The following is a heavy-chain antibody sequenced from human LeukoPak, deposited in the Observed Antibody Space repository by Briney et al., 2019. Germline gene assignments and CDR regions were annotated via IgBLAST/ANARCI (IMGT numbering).Heavy chain of an antibody. CDR2: VSGSCGGT. V-gene: IGHV3-23*01. CDR1: GYTSSAYV. CDR3: AKDPPNIGPDPYYFDS. J-gene: IGHJ4*02. D-gene: IGHD2-2*01. Sequence: GRTLRHSCAASGYTSSAYVMTWVHLAPGRGLKVVSTVSGSCGGTWYTDFVKGLFTISRDNSKNTLYLQMNNLRVEDTAIYYCAKDPPNIGPDPYYFDSWGQGTLVTVSS.